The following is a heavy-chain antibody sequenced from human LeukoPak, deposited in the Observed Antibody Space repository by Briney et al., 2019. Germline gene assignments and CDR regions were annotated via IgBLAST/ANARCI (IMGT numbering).Heavy chain of an antibody. CDR3: ARDEARVLDY. CDR1: GGSIRNYY. CDR2: VYYRGNT. Sequence: SETLSLTCTGSGGSIRNYYWSWNRQPPGKGLEWIGYVYYRGNTDYNPSLESRVTISVDTSKNQFSLKLSSVTAADTAVYYCARDEARVLDYWGQGTLVTVSS. V-gene: IGHV4-59*01. J-gene: IGHJ4*02.